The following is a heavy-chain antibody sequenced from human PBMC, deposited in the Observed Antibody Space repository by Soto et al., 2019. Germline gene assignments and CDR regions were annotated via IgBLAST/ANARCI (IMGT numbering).Heavy chain of an antibody. D-gene: IGHD3-10*01. V-gene: IGHV4-59*08. CDR2: IYYNGST. J-gene: IGHJ4*02. CDR3: ARHLMVRGVFN. Sequence: SETLSLTCSVSGGSISSYYWSWLRQPPGKGLKWIGYIYYNGSTNYNPSLKSRVTISVDTSKKQFSLKLSSVTAADTAMYYCARHLMVRGVFNWGQGTLVTVSS. CDR1: GGSISSYY.